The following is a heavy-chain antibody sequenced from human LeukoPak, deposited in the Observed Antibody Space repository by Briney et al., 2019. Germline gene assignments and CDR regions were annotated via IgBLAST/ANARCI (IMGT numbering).Heavy chain of an antibody. Sequence: PGGSLRLSCAASRFTFSSYAMNWVRQAPGKGLEWVSAISGSGGSIYYTDSVKGRFTISRDNSKNTLLLQMNSLRAEDTAVYYCAKVWGSYSTGYFDYWGQGTLVTVSS. D-gene: IGHD1-26*01. CDR2: ISGSGGSI. J-gene: IGHJ4*02. CDR3: AKVWGSYSTGYFDY. V-gene: IGHV3-23*01. CDR1: RFTFSSYA.